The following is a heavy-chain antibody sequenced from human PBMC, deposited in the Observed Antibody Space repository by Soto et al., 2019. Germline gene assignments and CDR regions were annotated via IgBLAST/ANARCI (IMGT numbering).Heavy chain of an antibody. J-gene: IGHJ5*02. Sequence: KTSETLSLTCAVYGGSFSGYYWSWIRQPPGKGLEWIGEINHSGSTNYNPSLKSRVTISVDTSKNQFSLKLSSVTAADTAVYYCARISHPFTYYDFWSGPGWFDPWGQGTLVTVSS. CDR1: GGSFSGYY. V-gene: IGHV4-34*01. CDR2: INHSGST. CDR3: ARISHPFTYYDFWSGPGWFDP. D-gene: IGHD3-3*01.